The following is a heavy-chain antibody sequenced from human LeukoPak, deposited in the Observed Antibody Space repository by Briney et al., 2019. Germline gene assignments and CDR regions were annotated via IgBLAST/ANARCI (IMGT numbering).Heavy chain of an antibody. V-gene: IGHV3-66*02. J-gene: IGHJ4*02. D-gene: IGHD6-13*01. CDR1: GFTVSGNY. CDR2: ISSGGST. Sequence: PGGSLRLSCAASGFTVSGNYMSWVRQAPGKGLEWVSVISSGGSTYYADSVNGRFPISRDNSKTTLYLQMNSLRAGDTAVDYCAREGGTDSSSPIGYWGQGTLVTVSS. CDR3: AREGGTDSSSPIGY.